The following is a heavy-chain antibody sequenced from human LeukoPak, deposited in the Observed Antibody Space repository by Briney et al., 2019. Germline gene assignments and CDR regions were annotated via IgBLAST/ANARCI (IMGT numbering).Heavy chain of an antibody. D-gene: IGHD2-15*01. CDR1: GFTFSSYA. V-gene: IGHV3-23*01. Sequence: GGSLRLSCAASGFTFSSYAMSWVRQAPGKGLEWVSAISGSDGSTYYADSVKGRFAISRDNSKNTLYLQMNSLRVEDTAIYYCAKGRGYCTGGSCYSDYWGQGTLVTVSS. CDR2: ISGSDGST. CDR3: AKGRGYCTGGSCYSDY. J-gene: IGHJ4*02.